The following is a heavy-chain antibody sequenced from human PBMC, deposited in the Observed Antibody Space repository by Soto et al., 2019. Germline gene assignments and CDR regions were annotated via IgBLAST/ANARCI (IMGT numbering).Heavy chain of an antibody. CDR1: GFTFSSYG. CDR3: ARGGRWLQLEDAFDI. V-gene: IGHV3-33*01. D-gene: IGHD5-12*01. Sequence: GGSLRLSCAASGFTFSSYGMHWVRQAPGKGLEWVAVIWYDGSNKYYADSVKGRFTISRDNSKSTLYLQMNSLRAEDTAVYYCARGGRWLQLEDAFDIWGQGTMVPSPQ. J-gene: IGHJ3*02. CDR2: IWYDGSNK.